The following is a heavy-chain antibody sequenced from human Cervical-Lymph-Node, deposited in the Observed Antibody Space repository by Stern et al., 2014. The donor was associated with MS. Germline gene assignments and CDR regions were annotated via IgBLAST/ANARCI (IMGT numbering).Heavy chain of an antibody. CDR3: AEGGYGNSWYVQ. Sequence: QVQLVESGAEVKKPGASVKVSCKTSGHTFRTHDINWVRQATGQGLEWMGWMNPQSGNTGYAQKFQGRVTMTRNTTTSTAYMELSSLRYEDTAVYYCAEGGYGNSWYVQWGQGTLVTVSS. CDR1: GHTFRTHD. D-gene: IGHD6-13*01. V-gene: IGHV1-8*01. J-gene: IGHJ4*02. CDR2: MNPQSGNT.